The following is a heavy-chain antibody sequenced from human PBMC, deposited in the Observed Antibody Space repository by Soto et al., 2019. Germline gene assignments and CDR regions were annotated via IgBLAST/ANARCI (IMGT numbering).Heavy chain of an antibody. CDR2: IIPIFGTA. J-gene: IGHJ5*02. D-gene: IGHD3-10*01. V-gene: IGHV1-69*06. Sequence: QVQLMQSGAEVKKPGSSVKVSCKASGGTFSSYAISWVRPAPGQGLEWMGGIIPIFGTANYAQKFQGRVTITADKSTSTAYMELSSLRSEDTAVYYCARAYGSGSYYYNWFDPWGQGTLVTVSS. CDR3: ARAYGSGSYYYNWFDP. CDR1: GGTFSSYA.